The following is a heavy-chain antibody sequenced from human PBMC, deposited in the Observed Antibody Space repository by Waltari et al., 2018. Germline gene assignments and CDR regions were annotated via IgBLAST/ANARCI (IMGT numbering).Heavy chain of an antibody. V-gene: IGHV1-46*01. CDR3: ARDLNYCSGGSCRDY. CDR1: GYTFTSYY. J-gene: IGHJ4*02. D-gene: IGHD2-15*01. CDR2: INPGGGST. Sequence: QVQLVQSGAEVKKPGASVKVSCKASGYTFTSYYMHWVRQAPGQGLEWMGIINPGGGSTSYEQKFQGRVTMTSDTSTSTVYMELSSLRSEDTAVYYCARDLNYCSGGSCRDYWGQGTLVTVSS.